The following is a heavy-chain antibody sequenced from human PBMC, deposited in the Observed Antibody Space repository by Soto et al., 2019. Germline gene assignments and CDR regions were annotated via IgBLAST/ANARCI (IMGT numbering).Heavy chain of an antibody. CDR1: GFTFSSYG. V-gene: IGHV3-30*18. J-gene: IGHJ3*02. CDR2: ISYDGSNK. Sequence: QVQLVESGGGVVQPGRSLRLSCAASGFTFSSYGMHWVRQAPGKGLEWVAVISYDGSNKYYADSVKGRFTISRDNSKNTLYLQMNSLRAEDTAVYYCAKDWEWLLRRDAFDIWGQGTMVTVSS. CDR3: AKDWEWLLRRDAFDI. D-gene: IGHD3-3*01.